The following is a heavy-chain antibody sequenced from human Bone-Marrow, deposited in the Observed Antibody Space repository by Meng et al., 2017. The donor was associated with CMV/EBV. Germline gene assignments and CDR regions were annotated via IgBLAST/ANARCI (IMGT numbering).Heavy chain of an antibody. Sequence: GETLRLSCAASGFTFSDYYMSWIRQAPGKGLEWVSYISSSGRTIYYADPMKGLFTIARANAKNSPYLQRNSPRAEDTAVYYWGRAAKYYYDSTGWPQIFDIWGQGTMVTVSS. D-gene: IGHD3-22*01. CDR2: ISSSGRTI. J-gene: IGHJ3*02. CDR3: GRAAKYYYDSTGWPQIFDI. CDR1: GFTFSDYY. V-gene: IGHV3-11*04.